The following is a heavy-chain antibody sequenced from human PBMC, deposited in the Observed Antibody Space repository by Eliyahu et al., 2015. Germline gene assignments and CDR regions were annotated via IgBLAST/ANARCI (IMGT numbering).Heavy chain of an antibody. CDR2: ISWNSGSI. V-gene: IGHV3-9*01. CDR3: AKDRDYGSGSPQYGMDV. Sequence: EVQLVESGGGLVQPGRSLRLSCAAXGFTFXDXAMHWVRQAPGKGLEWVSGISWNSGSIGYADSVKGRFTISRDNAKNSLYLQMNSLRAEDTALYYCAKDRDYGSGSPQYGMDVWGQGTTVTVSS. D-gene: IGHD3-10*01. CDR1: GFTFXDXA. J-gene: IGHJ6*02.